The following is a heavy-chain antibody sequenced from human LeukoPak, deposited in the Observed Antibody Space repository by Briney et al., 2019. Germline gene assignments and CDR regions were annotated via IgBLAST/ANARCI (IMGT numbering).Heavy chain of an antibody. CDR3: ARAKAGYSNAWTY. Sequence: AASVKDSCKASGYTFTSYGINWVRRAPGQGLEWMGWISAYNGNTNYAQKLQGRVTMTTDTSTSTAYMEVSNLRSEDTAVFYCARAKAGYSNAWTYWGQGTLVTVSS. CDR1: GYTFTSYG. CDR2: ISAYNGNT. V-gene: IGHV1-18*01. D-gene: IGHD6-13*01. J-gene: IGHJ4*02.